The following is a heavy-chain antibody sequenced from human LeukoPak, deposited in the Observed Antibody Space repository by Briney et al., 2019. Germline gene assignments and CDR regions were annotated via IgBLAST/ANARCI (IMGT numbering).Heavy chain of an antibody. CDR2: MNPNSGNT. D-gene: IGHD1-26*01. CDR1: GYTFTSYD. V-gene: IGHV1-8*01. J-gene: IGHJ4*02. Sequence: GASVKVSCNASGYTFTSYDINWVRQATGQGLEWMGRMNPNSGNTGYAQKFQGRVTMTRNTSISTAYMELSSLRSEDTAVYYCARSVGATASDLWGQGTLVTVSS. CDR3: ARSVGATASDL.